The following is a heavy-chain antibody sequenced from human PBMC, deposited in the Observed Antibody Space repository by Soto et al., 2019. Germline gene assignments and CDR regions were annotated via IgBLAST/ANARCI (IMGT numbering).Heavy chain of an antibody. D-gene: IGHD2-15*01. CDR1: GFTVSSNY. J-gene: IGHJ4*02. V-gene: IGHV3-66*01. CDR2: IYSGGST. Sequence: PGGSLRLSCAASGFTVSSNYMTWFRQAPGKGLEWVSVIYSGGSTNYADSVKGRFTISRDDSKNTLFLQMNSLRAEDTAVYYCATAKLLLPWLFDYWGQGTLVTVSS. CDR3: ATAKLLLPWLFDY.